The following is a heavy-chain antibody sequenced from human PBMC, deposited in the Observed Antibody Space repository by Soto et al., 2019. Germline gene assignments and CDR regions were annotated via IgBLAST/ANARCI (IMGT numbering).Heavy chain of an antibody. CDR1: GYTFSGYA. Sequence: QVQLVQSGAEVKKPGASVKVSCKASGYTFSGYARCWVRQAPGQGLEWMGWISAYNGNTDYAQKFQGRVTMTTDTSTSTAYMELRSLTSDDTAVYYCARPFGDYGDYAWSLRYWGQGTLVTVSS. CDR3: ARPFGDYGDYAWSLRY. V-gene: IGHV1-18*01. D-gene: IGHD4-17*01. CDR2: ISAYNGNT. J-gene: IGHJ4*02.